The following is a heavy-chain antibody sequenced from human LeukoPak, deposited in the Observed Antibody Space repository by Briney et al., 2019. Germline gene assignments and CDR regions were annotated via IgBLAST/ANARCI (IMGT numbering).Heavy chain of an antibody. J-gene: IGHJ3*02. V-gene: IGHV3-48*01. Sequence: GGSLRLSCAASGFTFSSYSMNWVRQAPGKGLEWVSSISSSSSTIYYADSVKGRFTISRDNAKNSLYLQMNSLRAEDTAVYYCARDGDYDILTGYLNGDAFDIWGQGTMVTVSS. CDR1: GFTFSSYS. CDR2: ISSSSSTI. D-gene: IGHD3-9*01. CDR3: ARDGDYDILTGYLNGDAFDI.